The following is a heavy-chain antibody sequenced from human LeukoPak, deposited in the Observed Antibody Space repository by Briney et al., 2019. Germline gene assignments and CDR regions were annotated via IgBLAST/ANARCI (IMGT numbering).Heavy chain of an antibody. CDR1: GYTFTSYA. CDR3: ARSASSSWYHHFDS. J-gene: IGHJ4*02. V-gene: IGHV1-3*03. Sequence: ASVKVSCKASGYTFTSYAMHWVRQAPGQRLEWMGWINAGNGDTKYSQEFQGRVTITRDTSASTAYMELSSLRSEDMAVYYCARSASSSWYHHFDSWGQGTLVTVSS. D-gene: IGHD6-13*01. CDR2: INAGNGDT.